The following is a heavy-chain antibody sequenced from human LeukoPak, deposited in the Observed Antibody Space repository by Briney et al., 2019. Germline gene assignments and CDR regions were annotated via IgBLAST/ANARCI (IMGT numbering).Heavy chain of an antibody. V-gene: IGHV4-4*07. CDR3: ARGVSTIFNPYSYYMDV. D-gene: IGHD5/OR15-5a*01. CDR2: VFTGGNT. Sequence: SETLSLTCTLSGGSISSYYWSWIRQPAGKGLEWIGRVFTGGNTYYSPSLKSRVTMSLDTSKNQVSLNLRSVTAADTAVYYCARGVSTIFNPYSYYMDVWGKGTTVTVSS. J-gene: IGHJ6*03. CDR1: GGSISSYY.